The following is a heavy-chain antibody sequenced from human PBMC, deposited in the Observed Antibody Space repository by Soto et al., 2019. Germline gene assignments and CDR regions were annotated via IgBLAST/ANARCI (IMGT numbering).Heavy chain of an antibody. J-gene: IGHJ6*02. Sequence: ASETLSLTCAVYGGSFSCYSWSWIRQPPGKGLEWIGEINHSGSTNYNPSLKSRVTISVDTSKNQFSLKLSSVTAADTAVYYCARGRHYYYGMDVWGQGTTVTVSS. CDR3: ARGRHYYYGMDV. CDR1: GGSFSCYS. CDR2: INHSGST. V-gene: IGHV4-34*01.